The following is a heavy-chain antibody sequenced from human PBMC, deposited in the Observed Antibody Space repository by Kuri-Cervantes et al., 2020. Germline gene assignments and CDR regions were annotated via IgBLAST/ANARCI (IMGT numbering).Heavy chain of an antibody. CDR2: INHSGST. CDR3: ARVSSSSWYHAFDI. J-gene: IGHJ3*02. D-gene: IGHD6-13*01. Sequence: SETLSLTCDVSGGSISGYFWSWIRQVPGKGLEWIGEINHSGSTNYNPSLKSRVTISVDTSKNQFSLKLSSVTAADTAVYYCARVSSSSWYHAFDIWGQGTMVTVSS. CDR1: GGSISGYF. V-gene: IGHV4-34*01.